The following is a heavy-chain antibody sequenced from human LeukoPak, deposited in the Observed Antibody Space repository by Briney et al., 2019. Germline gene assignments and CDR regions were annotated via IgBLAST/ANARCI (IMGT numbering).Heavy chain of an antibody. Sequence: SETLSLTCAIYGGSFSGYYWSWIRQPPGKGLEWIGEINHIGSTNYNPSLKSRVTISVDTSKNQFSLKLSSVTAADTAVYYCARVGPWGTIFGVVINPHFDYWGQGTLATVSS. D-gene: IGHD3-3*01. CDR3: ARVGPWGTIFGVVINPHFDY. CDR2: INHIGST. CDR1: GGSFSGYY. J-gene: IGHJ4*02. V-gene: IGHV4-34*01.